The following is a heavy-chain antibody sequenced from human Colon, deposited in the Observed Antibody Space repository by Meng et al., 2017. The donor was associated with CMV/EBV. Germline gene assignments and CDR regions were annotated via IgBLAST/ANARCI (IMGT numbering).Heavy chain of an antibody. D-gene: IGHD4-17*01. J-gene: IGHJ4*02. CDR3: AALRVDYGDYSFDY. Sequence: GSLRLSCAVYGGSFSGYYWSWIRQPPGKGLEWIGEINHSGSTNYNPSLKSRVTISVDTSKNQFSLKLSSVTAADTAVYYCAALRVDYGDYSFDYWGQGTLVTVSS. V-gene: IGHV4-34*01. CDR1: GGSFSGYY. CDR2: INHSGST.